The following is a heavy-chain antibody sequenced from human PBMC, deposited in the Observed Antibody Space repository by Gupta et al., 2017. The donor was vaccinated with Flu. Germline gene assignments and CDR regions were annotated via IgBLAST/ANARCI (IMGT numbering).Heavy chain of an antibody. Sequence: SWLRQPPGKELEWMGYIYYSGSTNYSPSLKSRVTISVDTSKNQFSLKLTSVTAADTAVYYCARVVGGNHFDYWGQGTLVSVSS. CDR3: ARVVGGNHFDY. V-gene: IGHV4-59*01. J-gene: IGHJ4*02. CDR2: IYYSGST.